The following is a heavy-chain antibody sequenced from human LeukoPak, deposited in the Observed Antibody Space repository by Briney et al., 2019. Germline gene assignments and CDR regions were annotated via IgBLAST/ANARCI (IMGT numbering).Heavy chain of an antibody. Sequence: GESLKISCKGSEYTFTNYWIGWVRQMPGKGLEWMGIIYPGDSDTRYSPSFQGQVTISAVKSISTAYLQWSSLKASDTAMYYCARAHTGTIDYDYWGQGTLVTVSS. CDR1: EYTFTNYW. V-gene: IGHV5-51*01. D-gene: IGHD2-8*01. CDR3: ARAHTGTIDYDY. J-gene: IGHJ4*02. CDR2: IYPGDSDT.